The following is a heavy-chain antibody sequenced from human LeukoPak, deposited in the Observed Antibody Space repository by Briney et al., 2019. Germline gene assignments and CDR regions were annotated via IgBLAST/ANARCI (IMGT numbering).Heavy chain of an antibody. D-gene: IGHD3-3*01. J-gene: IGHJ4*02. V-gene: IGHV5-51*01. CDR2: IYPGDSDT. CDR3: ARTGPPYYDFWSGYLDY. CDR1: GYSFTSYW. Sequence: GESLKISCKGSGYSFTSYWIGWVRQMPGKGLEWMGIIYPGDSDTRYSPSFQGQVTISADKSISTAYLQWSSLKASDTAMYYCARTGPPYYDFWSGYLDYWGQGTLVTVSS.